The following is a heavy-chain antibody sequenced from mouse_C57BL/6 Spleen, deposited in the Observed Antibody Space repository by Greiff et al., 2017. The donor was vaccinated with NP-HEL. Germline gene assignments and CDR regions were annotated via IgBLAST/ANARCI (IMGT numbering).Heavy chain of an antibody. CDR3: ARPDGYSNFYYAMDY. D-gene: IGHD2-5*01. Sequence: EVQLVESGGGLVKPGGSLKLSCAASGFTFSDYGMHWVRQAPEKGLEWVAYISSGSSTIYYADTVKGRFTISRDNAKHTLFLQMTSLRSEDTAMYYCARPDGYSNFYYAMDYWGQGTSVTVSS. J-gene: IGHJ4*01. CDR1: GFTFSDYG. V-gene: IGHV5-17*01. CDR2: ISSGSSTI.